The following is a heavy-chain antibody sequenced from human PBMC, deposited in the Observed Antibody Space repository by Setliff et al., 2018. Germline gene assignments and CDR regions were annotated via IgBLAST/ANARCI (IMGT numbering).Heavy chain of an antibody. CDR3: AYDSSGYYPGY. CDR1: GGTFINYG. V-gene: IGHV1-69*05. Sequence: ASVKVSCKVSGGTFINYGINWVRQAPGQGLEWMGRIIPKFGASTYAQKFRGRVTMTMDTSTGTAYMELRSLRSDDTAVYICAYDSSGYYPGYWGQGTLVTVSS. J-gene: IGHJ4*02. D-gene: IGHD3-22*01. CDR2: IIPKFGAS.